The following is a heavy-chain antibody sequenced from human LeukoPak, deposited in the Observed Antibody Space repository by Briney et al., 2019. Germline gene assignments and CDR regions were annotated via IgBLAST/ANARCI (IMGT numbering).Heavy chain of an antibody. J-gene: IGHJ4*02. V-gene: IGHV4-61*02. CDR1: GDSISSGRYY. D-gene: IGHD1-26*01. Sequence: SETLSLTCTVSGDSISSGRYYWSWVRQPAGKELEWNGLIYASGKTDYNPYTPSLKSRVTVSLDTSKNQFSLFLTSVTAADTAMYYCARSFSERYYFEHWGQGALVTVSS. CDR3: ARSFSERYYFEH. CDR2: IYASGKT.